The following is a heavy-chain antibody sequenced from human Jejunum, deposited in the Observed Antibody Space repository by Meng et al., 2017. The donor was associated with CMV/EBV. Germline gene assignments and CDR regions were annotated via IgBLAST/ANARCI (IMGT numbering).Heavy chain of an antibody. Sequence: LRLSCAVSGFTFSAYWMNWARQVPGKGLEWVANIRPDGSGKYYLDSVKGRFTISRDNSKNSVYLQMNNLTAEDTAMYYCGRGDPDYWGQGTLVTVSS. CDR3: GRGDPDY. V-gene: IGHV3-7*01. J-gene: IGHJ4*02. CDR1: GFTFSAYW. CDR2: IRPDGSGK.